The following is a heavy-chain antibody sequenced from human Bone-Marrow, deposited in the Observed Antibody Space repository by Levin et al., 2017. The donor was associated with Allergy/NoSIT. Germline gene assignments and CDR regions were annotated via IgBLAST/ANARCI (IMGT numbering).Heavy chain of an antibody. V-gene: IGHV5-51*01. CDR3: ARSMGRSYYFYYYALDV. D-gene: IGHD1-26*01. J-gene: IGHJ6*02. CDR1: GFDFTNDW. CDR2: VYPADSDT. Sequence: KVSCKASGFDFTNDWIAWVRQMPGKGLELMGLVYPADSDTRYSPSFQGHVTIPADKSIRTAYLQWSSLKASDTAVYYCARSMGRSYYFYYYALDVWGQGTTVTVSS.